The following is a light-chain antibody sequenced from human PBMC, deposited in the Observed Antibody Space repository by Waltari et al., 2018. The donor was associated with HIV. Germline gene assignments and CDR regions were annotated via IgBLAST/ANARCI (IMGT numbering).Light chain of an antibody. CDR2: DVP. CDR3: SSYAAGDTVV. CDR1: DSDVGLYTF. Sequence: SALTQPASVSGSLGQSITISCTGGDSDVGLYTFISWYQQHPGEVPKLLLYDVPTRLPGIPDRFSGSKSGNTAYLTITGLQTEDEALYYCSSYAAGDTVVFGGGTTVTVL. V-gene: IGLV2-14*03. J-gene: IGLJ2*01.